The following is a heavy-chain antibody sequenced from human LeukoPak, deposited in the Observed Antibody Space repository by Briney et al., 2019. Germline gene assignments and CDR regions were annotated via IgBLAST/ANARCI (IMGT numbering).Heavy chain of an antibody. Sequence: GGSLRLSCAASGFTFSSYSMNWARQAPGKGLEWVSSISSSSSYIYYADSVKGRFTISRDNAKNSLYLQMNSLRAEDTAVYYCARDRNVDIVATGYYYGMDVWGKGTTVTVSS. V-gene: IGHV3-21*01. J-gene: IGHJ6*04. CDR2: ISSSSSYI. D-gene: IGHD5-12*01. CDR3: ARDRNVDIVATGYYYGMDV. CDR1: GFTFSSYS.